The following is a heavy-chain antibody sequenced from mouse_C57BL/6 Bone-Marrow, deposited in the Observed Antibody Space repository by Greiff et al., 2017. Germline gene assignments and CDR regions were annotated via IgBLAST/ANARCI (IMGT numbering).Heavy chain of an antibody. J-gene: IGHJ3*01. D-gene: IGHD2-2*01. CDR3: TSLIYYAYGLFAY. Sequence: EVQLQQSGAELVRPGASVKLSCTASGFNIKDDYMHWVKQRPEQGLEWIGWIDPENGDTEYASKFQGKATITADTSSNTAYLQLSSLTSEDTAVSYCTSLIYYAYGLFAYWGQGTLVTVSA. CDR2: IDPENGDT. V-gene: IGHV14-4*01. CDR1: GFNIKDDY.